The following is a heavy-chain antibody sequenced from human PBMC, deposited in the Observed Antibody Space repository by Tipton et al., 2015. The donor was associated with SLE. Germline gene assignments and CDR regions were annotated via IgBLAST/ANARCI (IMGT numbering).Heavy chain of an antibody. V-gene: IGHV5-51*03. CDR1: GYSFTSHW. Sequence: QLVQSGAEVKKAGESLKISCKASGYSFTSHWIGWVRQMPGKGLEWMGIIYPGDSDTRYSPPFQGQVTFSADKSISTAYLQWSYLKASDTAMYYCARLGPDCSSTSCYFDYWGQGTLVTVSS. CDR3: ARLGPDCSSTSCYFDY. D-gene: IGHD2-2*01. J-gene: IGHJ4*02. CDR2: IYPGDSDT.